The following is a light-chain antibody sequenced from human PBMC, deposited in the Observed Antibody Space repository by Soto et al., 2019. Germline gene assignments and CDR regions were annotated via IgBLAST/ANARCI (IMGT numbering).Light chain of an antibody. CDR3: CSYVSSKTDV. CDR1: RLDVGGYNY. Sequence: QSVLTQPASVSGSPGQSITISCTGTRLDVGGYNYVSWYQQHPGKAPKLIIYEVTNRPSGVSDRFSGSKSDNTASLTISGLQTEDEAVYYCCSYVSSKTDVFGTGTKLTVL. J-gene: IGLJ1*01. CDR2: EVT. V-gene: IGLV2-14*03.